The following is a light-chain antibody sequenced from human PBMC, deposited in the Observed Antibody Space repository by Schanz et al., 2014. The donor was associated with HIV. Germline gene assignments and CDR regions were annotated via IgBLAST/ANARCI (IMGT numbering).Light chain of an antibody. CDR1: SSDVGGYNY. CDR3: SSYTNINSWV. CDR2: DVS. Sequence: QFALTQPASVSGSPGQSITISCTGTSSDVGGYNYVSWYQRHPGKAPKLMIYDVSNRPSGVSNRFSGSKSDNTASLTISGLQAEDEADYYCSSYTNINSWVFGGGTKLTVL. V-gene: IGLV2-14*01. J-gene: IGLJ3*02.